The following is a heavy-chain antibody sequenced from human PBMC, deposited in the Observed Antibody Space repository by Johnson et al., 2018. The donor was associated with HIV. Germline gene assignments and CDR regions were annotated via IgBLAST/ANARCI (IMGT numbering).Heavy chain of an antibody. Sequence: QVQLVESGGGLVKPGGSLRLSCAASGFTFSDYYMSWIRQAPGKGLEWVSGLSWNSGSVAYVDSVKGRFTISRDNAKNSLFLPMNNLTAADTAVYYCARSEITVVRGGAFDVWGQGRMVIVSS. J-gene: IGHJ3*01. D-gene: IGHD3-10*01. CDR2: LSWNSGSV. V-gene: IGHV3-11*04. CDR1: GFTFSDYY. CDR3: ARSEITVVRGGAFDV.